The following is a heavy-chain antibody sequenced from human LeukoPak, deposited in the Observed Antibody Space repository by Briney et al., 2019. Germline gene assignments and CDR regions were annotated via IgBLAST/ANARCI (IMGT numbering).Heavy chain of an antibody. CDR1: GYTFTDDY. J-gene: IGHJ4*02. D-gene: IGHD3-16*01. CDR2: INPDSGFT. V-gene: IGHV1-2*03. Sequence: LAASVKVSCKASGYTFTDDYMHWGRQAPGQGLEFMGWINPDSGFTNYAQKFKGRVTMTRDTSISTAYSEVRSLTSDDTAVYYCAPTAEAYTSWWKVWGQGTLVTVSS. CDR3: APTAEAYTSWWKV.